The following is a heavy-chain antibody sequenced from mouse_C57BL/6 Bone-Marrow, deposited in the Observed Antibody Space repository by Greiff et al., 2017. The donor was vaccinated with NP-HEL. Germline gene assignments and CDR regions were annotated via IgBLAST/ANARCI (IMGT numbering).Heavy chain of an antibody. CDR3: ARSIYDEYADDPVYAMDY. CDR2: IRNKANGYTT. J-gene: IGHJ4*01. CDR1: GFTFTDYY. Sequence: EVKLVESGGGLVQPGGSLSLSCAASGFTFTDYYMSWVRQPPGKALEWLGFIRNKANGYTTEYSASVKGRFTLSRDTSPSILYLQMNALRAEDSATYYCARSIYDEYADDPVYAMDYWGQGTSVTVSS. D-gene: IGHD2-4*01. V-gene: IGHV7-3*01.